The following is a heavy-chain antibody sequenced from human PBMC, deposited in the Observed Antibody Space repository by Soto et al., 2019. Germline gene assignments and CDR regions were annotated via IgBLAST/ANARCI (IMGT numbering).Heavy chain of an antibody. CDR2: IWYDGSNK. CDR3: ARVSRRMVRGSSPGWYFDL. D-gene: IGHD3-10*01. Sequence: ESGGGVVQPGRSLRLSCAASGFTFSSYGMHWVRQAPGKGLEWVAVIWYDGSNKYYADSVKGRFTISRDNSKNTLYLQMNSLRAEDTAVYYCARVSRRMVRGSSPGWYFDLWGRGTLVTVSS. CDR1: GFTFSSYG. J-gene: IGHJ2*01. V-gene: IGHV3-33*01.